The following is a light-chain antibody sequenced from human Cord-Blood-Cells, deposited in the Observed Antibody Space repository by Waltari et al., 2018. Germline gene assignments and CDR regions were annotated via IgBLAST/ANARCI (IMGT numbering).Light chain of an antibody. V-gene: IGLV2-8*01. Sequence: QSALTQPPSASGSPGQSVTISCTGTSSDVGDYNYVSWYQQHPGKAPKLMIYEVSKRPSGVPDRFSGSKSGNTASLTVSGLQAEDEADYYCSSYAGSNKIVVFGGGTKLTVL. CDR2: EVS. J-gene: IGLJ2*01. CDR3: SSYAGSNKIVV. CDR1: SSDVGDYNY.